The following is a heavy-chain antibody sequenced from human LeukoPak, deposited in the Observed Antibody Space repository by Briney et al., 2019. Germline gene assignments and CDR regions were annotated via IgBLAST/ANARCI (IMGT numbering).Heavy chain of an antibody. CDR3: ARDDNYGSGSYYY. D-gene: IGHD3-10*01. V-gene: IGHV1-2*06. Sequence: GASVKVSCKASGYTFTGYYMHWVRQAPGQGLEWMGRINPNSGGTNYAQKFQGRVTMTRDTSISTAYMELSRLRSDDTAVYYCARDDNYGSGSYYYWGQGTLVTVSS. CDR2: INPNSGGT. CDR1: GYTFTGYY. J-gene: IGHJ4*02.